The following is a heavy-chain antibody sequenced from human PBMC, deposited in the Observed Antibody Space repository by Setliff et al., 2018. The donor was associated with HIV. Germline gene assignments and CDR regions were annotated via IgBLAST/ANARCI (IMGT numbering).Heavy chain of an antibody. CDR2: LSSKGQA. D-gene: IGHD2-21*01. Sequence: NPSETLSLTCTVSGGSISRSTHHWAWIRQPPGKGLEWIGALSSKGQAYYNPSLKSRVAISIDSSKNLFSLRLDSLTAADTAVYCCAAQDLDLVKYYYMDYWGPGALVTVSS. V-gene: IGHV4-39*07. CDR3: AAQDLDLVKYYYMDY. J-gene: IGHJ4*02. CDR1: GGSISRSTHH.